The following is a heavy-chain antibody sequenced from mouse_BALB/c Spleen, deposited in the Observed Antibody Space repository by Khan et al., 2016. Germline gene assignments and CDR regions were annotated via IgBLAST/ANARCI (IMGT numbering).Heavy chain of an antibody. J-gene: IGHJ2*01. V-gene: IGHV1-4*01. D-gene: IGHD2-5*01. CDR1: GYTFTTYT. CDR3: ASSYRNYVDFDY. CDR2: INPSSGYT. Sequence: QVQLQQSGAELARPGASVKMSCKASGYTFTTYTMHWVKQRPGQGLEWIGYINPSSGYTNYNQKFKDKATLTADKSSSTAYMQLSSLTSEDSAVYYCASSYRNYVDFDYWGQGTTLTGSS.